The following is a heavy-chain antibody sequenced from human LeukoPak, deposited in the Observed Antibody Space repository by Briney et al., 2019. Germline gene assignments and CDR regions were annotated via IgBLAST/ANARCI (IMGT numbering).Heavy chain of an antibody. V-gene: IGHV4-30-2*01. CDR1: GGSISSGGYS. CDR3: ARGVRFLEWLWPRGRAFDP. D-gene: IGHD3-3*01. CDR2: IYHSGST. J-gene: IGHJ5*02. Sequence: SETLSLTCAVSGGSISSGGYSWSWIRQPPGKGLEWIGYIYHSGSTYYSPSLKSRVTISVDRSKNQFSLKLSSVTAADTAVYYCARGVRFLEWLWPRGRAFDPWGQGTLVTVSS.